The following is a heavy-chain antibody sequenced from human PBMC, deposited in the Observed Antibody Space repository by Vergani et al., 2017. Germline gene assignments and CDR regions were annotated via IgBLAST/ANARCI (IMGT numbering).Heavy chain of an antibody. Sequence: EVQLVESGGGLVKPGGSLRLSCAASGFTFSSYSMNWVRQAPGKGLEWVSYISSSSSYIYYADVVKGRFTISRDNDKNSLYLQMNRLRAEDTAVYYCAGSIAVADQSAWYFDLWGRGTLVTVSS. CDR2: ISSSSSYI. D-gene: IGHD6-19*01. CDR1: GFTFSSYS. J-gene: IGHJ2*01. CDR3: AGSIAVADQSAWYFDL. V-gene: IGHV3-21*01.